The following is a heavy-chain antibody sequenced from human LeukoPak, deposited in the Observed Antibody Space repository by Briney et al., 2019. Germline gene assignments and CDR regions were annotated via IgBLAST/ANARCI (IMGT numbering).Heavy chain of an antibody. J-gene: IGHJ4*02. CDR2: TRNKANSYTT. CDR3: AVGYCSGGSCSGSDGDY. Sequence: PGGSLRLSCAASGFTLSDHYMDWVRQAPGKALEWVGRTRNKANSYTTEHAASVKGRFTISRDDSKNSLHLQMNSLRTEDTAVYYCAVGYCSGGSCSGSDGDYWGQGTLVTVSS. V-gene: IGHV3-72*01. CDR1: GFTLSDHY. D-gene: IGHD2-15*01.